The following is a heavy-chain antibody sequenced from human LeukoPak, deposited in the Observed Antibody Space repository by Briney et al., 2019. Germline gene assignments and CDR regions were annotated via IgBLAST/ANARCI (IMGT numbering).Heavy chain of an antibody. CDR3: ARVLSLKTGTTSRYYYGMDV. J-gene: IGHJ6*04. CDR2: IYHSGST. V-gene: IGHV4-4*02. D-gene: IGHD1-1*01. CDR1: GGSISSSNW. Sequence: SETLSLICAVSGGSISSSNWWSWVRQPPGKGLEWIGEIYHSGSTNYNPSLKSRVTISVDKSKNQFSLKLSSVTAADTAVYYCARVLSLKTGTTSRYYYGMDVWGKGTTVTVSS.